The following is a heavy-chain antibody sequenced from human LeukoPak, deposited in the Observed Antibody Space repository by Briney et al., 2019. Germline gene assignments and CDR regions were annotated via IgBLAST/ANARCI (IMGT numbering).Heavy chain of an antibody. CDR3: ARVYLFSSGWYGGGYYFDY. V-gene: IGHV3-48*03. J-gene: IGHJ4*02. D-gene: IGHD6-19*01. CDR2: ISSSGSTI. Sequence: PGGSLRLSCAASGFTFSSYEMNWVRQAPGKGLEWVSYISSSGSTIYYADSVKGRFTISRDNAKNSLYLQMNSLRAEDTAVYYCARVYLFSSGWYGGGYYFDYWGQGTLVTVSS. CDR1: GFTFSSYE.